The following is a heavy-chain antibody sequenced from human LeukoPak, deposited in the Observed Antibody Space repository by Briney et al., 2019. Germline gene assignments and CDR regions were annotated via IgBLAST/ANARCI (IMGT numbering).Heavy chain of an antibody. Sequence: ASVKVSCKASGYTFTSYYMHWVRQAPGQGLEWMGIINPSGGSTSSAQRFQGRVTMTRDTSTSTVYMVLSSLRSEDTAVYYCAREGLYYYDSSGRPHYYFDYWGQGTLVTVSS. D-gene: IGHD3-22*01. CDR1: GYTFTSYY. CDR2: INPSGGST. J-gene: IGHJ4*02. CDR3: AREGLYYYDSSGRPHYYFDY. V-gene: IGHV1-46*01.